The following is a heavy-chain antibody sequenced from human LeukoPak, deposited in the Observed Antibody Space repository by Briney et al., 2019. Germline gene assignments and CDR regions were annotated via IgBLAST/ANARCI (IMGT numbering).Heavy chain of an antibody. V-gene: IGHV4-59*01. CDR3: ARPLYSSGWYALDY. J-gene: IGHJ4*02. Sequence: NASETLSLTCTVSGGSISSYYWSWIRQPPGKGLEWIGYIYYSGSTNYNPSLKSRVTISVDTSKNQFSLKLSSVTAADTAVYYCARPLYSSGWYALDYWGQGTLVTVSS. CDR1: GGSISSYY. D-gene: IGHD6-19*01. CDR2: IYYSGST.